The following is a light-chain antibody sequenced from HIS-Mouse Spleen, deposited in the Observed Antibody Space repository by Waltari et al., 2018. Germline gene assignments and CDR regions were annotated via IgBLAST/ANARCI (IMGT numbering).Light chain of an antibody. CDR2: GNS. J-gene: IGLJ2*01. V-gene: IGLV1-40*01. CDR3: QSYDSSLSGPRV. CDR1: SSNIGAGYA. Sequence: QSVLTQPPSVSGAPGQRVTISCTGSSSNIGAGYAVPWYQQLPGTAPKLLIYGNSNRPSGVPDRFSGSKSGTSASLAITGLQAEDEADYYCQSYDSSLSGPRVFGGGTKLTVL.